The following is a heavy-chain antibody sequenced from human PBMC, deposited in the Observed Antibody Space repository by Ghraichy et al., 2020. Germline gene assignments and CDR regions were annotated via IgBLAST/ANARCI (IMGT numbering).Heavy chain of an antibody. Sequence: ASVKVSCKASGYSFTTYDINWVRQATGQGLEWMVWMNPNSGNTGYAQKFQGRVAITGNTSISTAYMELSSLRSEDTAVYYCATAGTSSGYYVYYWGQVTLVTVSS. CDR1: GYSFTTYD. D-gene: IGHD3-22*01. J-gene: IGHJ4*02. V-gene: IGHV1-8*03. CDR2: MNPNSGNT. CDR3: ATAGTSSGYYVYY.